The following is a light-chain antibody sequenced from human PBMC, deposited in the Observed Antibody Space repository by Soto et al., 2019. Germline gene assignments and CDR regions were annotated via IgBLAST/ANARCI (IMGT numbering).Light chain of an antibody. V-gene: IGKV3-20*01. J-gene: IGKJ5*01. CDR2: GAS. CDR1: QSVSSSY. Sequence: EIVLTQSPGTLALSPGERATLSCRASQSVSSSYLAWYQQKPGQAPRLLIYGASSRATGIPDRFSGSGSGTVFTLTISSLQSEDFAVYYCQQYGGSPITFGQGTRLEIK. CDR3: QQYGGSPIT.